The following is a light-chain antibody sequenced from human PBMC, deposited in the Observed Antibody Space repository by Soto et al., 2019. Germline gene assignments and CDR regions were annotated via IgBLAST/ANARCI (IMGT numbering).Light chain of an antibody. CDR2: DAS. CDR1: QSISSW. V-gene: IGKV1-5*01. CDR3: QQYNSYSWT. J-gene: IGKJ1*01. Sequence: DIQMTQSPSTLSASVGDRVTITCRASQSISSWLAWYQQKPGTTPKVLIYDASRLESGVPSRFSGSGSGTEFTLTISSLHPADFATYYCQQYNSYSWTFGQGTKVDI.